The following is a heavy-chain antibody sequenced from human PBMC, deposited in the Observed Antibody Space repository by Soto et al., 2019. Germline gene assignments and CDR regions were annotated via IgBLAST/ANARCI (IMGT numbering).Heavy chain of an antibody. CDR2: SYYSGYYSGST. D-gene: IGHD3-9*01. V-gene: IGHV4-61*05. CDR1: GGSISSNSYY. CDR3: ARGRTYYDILTGYFY. Sequence: SETLSLTCTVSGGSISSNSYYWDWIRQPPGKGLEWIGNSYYSGYYSGSTNHNSSLKSRVTISVDTSKNQFSLKLSSVTAADTAVYYCARGRTYYDILTGYFYWGQGTLVTVSS. J-gene: IGHJ4*02.